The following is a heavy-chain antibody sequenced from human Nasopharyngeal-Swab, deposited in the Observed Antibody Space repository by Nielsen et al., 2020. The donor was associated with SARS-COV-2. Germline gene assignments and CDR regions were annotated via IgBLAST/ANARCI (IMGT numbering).Heavy chain of an antibody. CDR2: IYYTGST. CDR1: GGSISSSSYY. D-gene: IGHD3-22*01. Sequence: SETLSLTCTVSGGSISSSSYYWGWIRQPPGKGLEWIGSIYYTGSTYYNPYLKSRVTISVDTSKNQFSLKLSSVTAADTAVYYCATITYYYDSSGLGTWGDYGMDVWGQGTTVTVSS. V-gene: IGHV4-39*01. J-gene: IGHJ6*02. CDR3: ATITYYYDSSGLGTWGDYGMDV.